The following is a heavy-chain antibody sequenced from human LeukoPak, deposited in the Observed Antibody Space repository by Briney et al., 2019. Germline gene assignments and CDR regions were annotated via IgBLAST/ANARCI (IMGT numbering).Heavy chain of an antibody. D-gene: IGHD3-9*01. J-gene: IGHJ4*02. V-gene: IGHV3-7*01. CDR3: ARMYDIGRY. CDR2: IKQDGSEK. Sequence: PGGSLRLSCVASGFTFSSYWMSWVRQAPGKGLEWVANIKQDGSEKYFVDSVKGRFTISRDNAKNSLYLQMNSLRAEDTAVYYCARMYDIGRYWGQGTLVTVSS. CDR1: GFTFSSYW.